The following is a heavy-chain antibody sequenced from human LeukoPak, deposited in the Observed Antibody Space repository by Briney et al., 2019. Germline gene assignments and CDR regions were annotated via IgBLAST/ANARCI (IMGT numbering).Heavy chain of an antibody. CDR2: INPNSGGT. Sequence: ASVKVFCKASGYTFTGYYMHWVRQAPGQGLEWMGWINPNSGGTNYAQKFQGRVTMTRDTSISTAYMELSRLRSDDTAVYYCAREGVAGQYNWFDPWGQGTLVTVSS. D-gene: IGHD6-19*01. CDR1: GYTFTGYY. V-gene: IGHV1-2*02. J-gene: IGHJ5*02. CDR3: AREGVAGQYNWFDP.